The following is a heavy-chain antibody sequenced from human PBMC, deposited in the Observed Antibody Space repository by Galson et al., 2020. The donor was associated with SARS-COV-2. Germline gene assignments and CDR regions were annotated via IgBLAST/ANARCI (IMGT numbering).Heavy chain of an antibody. V-gene: IGHV3-23*01. CDR2: ISLGGGST. J-gene: IGHJ2*01. CDR1: GFTFSTFA. Sequence: EGSLRLSCAASGFTFSTFAMSCVSQAPGKGLDWVSAISLGGGSTYYADSVKGRSTITRDGSSDTLYLKMNSLRAEDTAVYYCAKELYHYDRSGYFFGRYFDLWGRGTLGTVSS. CDR3: AKELYHYDRSGYFFGRYFDL. D-gene: IGHD3-22*01.